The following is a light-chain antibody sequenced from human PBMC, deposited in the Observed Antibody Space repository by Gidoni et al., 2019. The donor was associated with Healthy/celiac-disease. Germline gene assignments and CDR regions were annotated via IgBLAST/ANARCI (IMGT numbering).Light chain of an antibody. J-gene: IGKJ4*01. CDR3: QQRSNWPLLT. V-gene: IGKV3-11*01. CDR2: DAS. CDR1: QSVSSY. Sequence: EIVLTQSPATLSLSPGERATLSCGASQSVSSYLAGYQQNPGQAPRLLIYDASNRATGIPARFSGSGSGTDFTLTISRLEPEDFAVYYCQQRSNWPLLTFGGGTKVEIK.